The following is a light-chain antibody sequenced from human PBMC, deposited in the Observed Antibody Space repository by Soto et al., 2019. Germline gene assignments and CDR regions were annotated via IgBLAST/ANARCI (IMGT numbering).Light chain of an antibody. CDR1: QSISSW. CDR2: KAS. CDR3: QQYNSYSGT. J-gene: IGKJ1*01. V-gene: IGKV1-5*03. Sequence: DIQMTQSPSTLSASVGDRVTITCRASQSISSWLAWYQQKPGKAPKLLIYKASSLESGVPSRFSGSGSGTEFTLTISSLQHDDFDTYYCQQYNSYSGTFGQGTKVDIK.